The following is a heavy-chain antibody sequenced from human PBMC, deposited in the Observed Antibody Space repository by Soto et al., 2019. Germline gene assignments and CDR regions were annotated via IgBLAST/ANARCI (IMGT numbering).Heavy chain of an antibody. J-gene: IGHJ4*02. Sequence: SETLSLTCTVSGGSISSYYWSWIRQPPGKGLEWIGYIYYSGSTNYNPSLKSRVTISVDTSKNQFSLKLSSVTAADTAVYYCARLSEENLDYWGQGTLVTVSS. CDR3: ARLSEENLDY. V-gene: IGHV4-59*08. CDR1: GGSISSYY. CDR2: IYYSGST.